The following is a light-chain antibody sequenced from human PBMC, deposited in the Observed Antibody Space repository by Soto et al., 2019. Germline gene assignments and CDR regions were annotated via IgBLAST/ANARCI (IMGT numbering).Light chain of an antibody. CDR3: SAYTARSTLV. J-gene: IGLJ3*02. CDR2: EVS. Sequence: QSAPTQPASVSGSPGQSITISCTGISNDIGGYYLVSWYQQHPGQAPKLIIYEVSNRPSGISSRFSGSRSGNTASLTISGLQSEDEGDYYCSAYTARSTLVFGGGTKLTVL. V-gene: IGLV2-14*02. CDR1: SNDIGGYYL.